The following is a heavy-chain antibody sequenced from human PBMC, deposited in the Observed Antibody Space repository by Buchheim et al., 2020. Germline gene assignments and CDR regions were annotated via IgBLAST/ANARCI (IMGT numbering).Heavy chain of an antibody. V-gene: IGHV4-59*01. Sequence: QVQVQESGPGLVKPSETLSLTCTVSGVSIHNYYWNWVRQSPGKGLEWIGRIYYTGDSHSNPSLKNRVTMSVDTSKNQLSLTLISVTAADTAVYYCARSSQRVGFTHLNNWFDPWGQGTL. CDR2: IYYTGDS. J-gene: IGHJ5*02. CDR3: ARSSQRVGFTHLNNWFDP. CDR1: GVSIHNYY. D-gene: IGHD3-10*01.